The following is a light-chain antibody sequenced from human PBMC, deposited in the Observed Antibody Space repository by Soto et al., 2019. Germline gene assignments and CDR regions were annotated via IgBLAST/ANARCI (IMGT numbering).Light chain of an antibody. Sequence: EIVMTQSPATLSVSPGERATLSCRASQSVSSNLAWYQQKPGQAPRLLIYGASTGATGIPARFSGSGSGTDFTLTISSLQSEHFAVSYCQQYNKWPPYTFAQGPKLQIK. CDR3: QQYNKWPPYT. V-gene: IGKV3-15*01. J-gene: IGKJ2*01. CDR2: GAS. CDR1: QSVSSN.